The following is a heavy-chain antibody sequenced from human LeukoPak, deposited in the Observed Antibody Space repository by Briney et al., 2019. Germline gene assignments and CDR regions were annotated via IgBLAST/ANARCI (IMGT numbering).Heavy chain of an antibody. D-gene: IGHD1-26*01. J-gene: IGHJ3*02. Sequence: PSETLSLTCSVSSGSISSYYWSWIRQPPGKGLEWIGSIYYSGSTYYNPSLKSRVTISVDTSKNQFSLKLSSVTAADTAVYYCARVGPIVGATGGDAFDIWGQGTMVTVSS. V-gene: IGHV4-39*07. CDR2: IYYSGST. CDR1: SGSISSYY. CDR3: ARVGPIVGATGGDAFDI.